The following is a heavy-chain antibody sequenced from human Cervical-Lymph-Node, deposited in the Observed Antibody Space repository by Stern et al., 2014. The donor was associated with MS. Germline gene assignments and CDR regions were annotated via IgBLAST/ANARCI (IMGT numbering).Heavy chain of an antibody. D-gene: IGHD3-10*01. CDR1: GYTFSRYG. V-gene: IGHV1-18*01. CDR2: ISGHNSNT. Sequence: QVQLVESGPEVKKPGASVKVSCTASGYTFSRYGIGWVRQAPGKGLEWMGLISGHNSNTNYANKWQGRVTVPTTKSKNNANLEVRSLTSDDTAVYFCARDAGGYFYAMDVWGQGTTVIVS. CDR3: ARDAGGYFYAMDV. J-gene: IGHJ6*02.